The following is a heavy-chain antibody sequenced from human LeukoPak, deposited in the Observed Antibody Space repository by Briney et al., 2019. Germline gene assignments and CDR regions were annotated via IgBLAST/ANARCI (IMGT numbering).Heavy chain of an antibody. D-gene: IGHD3-3*01. J-gene: IGHJ6*03. Sequence: GGSLRLSCAASGFTFSSYSMNWVRQAPGKGLEWVSYISSSSSTIYYADSVKGRFTISRDNAKNSLYLQMNSLRAEDTAVYYCARDDDNYDFWSGYYYYYMDVWGKGTTVTVSS. V-gene: IGHV3-48*04. CDR3: ARDDDNYDFWSGYYYYYMDV. CDR1: GFTFSSYS. CDR2: ISSSSSTI.